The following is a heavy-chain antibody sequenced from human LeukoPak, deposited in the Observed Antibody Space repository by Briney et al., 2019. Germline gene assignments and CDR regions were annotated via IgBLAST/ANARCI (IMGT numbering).Heavy chain of an antibody. CDR2: IYYSGST. CDR1: GGSISSSSYY. J-gene: IGHJ4*02. Sequence: PSETLSLTCTVSGGSISSSSYYWGWIRQPPGKGLEWIGSIYYSGSTYYNPSLKSRVTISVDTSKNQFSLKLSSVTAADTAVYYCARHQGYSYGNWGQGTLVTVSS. CDR3: ARHQGYSYGN. D-gene: IGHD5-18*01. V-gene: IGHV4-39*01.